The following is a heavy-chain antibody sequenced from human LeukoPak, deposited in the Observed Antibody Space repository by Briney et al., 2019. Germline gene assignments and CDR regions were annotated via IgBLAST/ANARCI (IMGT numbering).Heavy chain of an antibody. CDR2: IIPILGIA. D-gene: IGHD3-16*01. CDR3: AQEGEPSPY. CDR1: GGTFSSYA. V-gene: IGHV1-69*04. J-gene: IGHJ4*02. Sequence: SVTVSCKASGGTFSSYAISWVRQAPGQGLEWMGRIIPILGIANYAQKFQGRVTITADKSTSTAYMELSSLRSEDTAVYYCAQEGEPSPYWGQGTLVTVSS.